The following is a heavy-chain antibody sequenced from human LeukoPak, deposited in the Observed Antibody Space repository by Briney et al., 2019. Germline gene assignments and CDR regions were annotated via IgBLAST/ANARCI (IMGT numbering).Heavy chain of an antibody. J-gene: IGHJ5*02. Sequence: ASVKVSCKASGYTFTGYYMHWVRQAPGQGLEWMGWINPNSGGTNYAQKFQGRVPMTRDTSISTAYMELSRLRSDDTAVYYCARAEDYGDYWFDPWGQGTLVTVSS. V-gene: IGHV1-2*02. CDR2: INPNSGGT. CDR3: ARAEDYGDYWFDP. D-gene: IGHD4-17*01. CDR1: GYTFTGYY.